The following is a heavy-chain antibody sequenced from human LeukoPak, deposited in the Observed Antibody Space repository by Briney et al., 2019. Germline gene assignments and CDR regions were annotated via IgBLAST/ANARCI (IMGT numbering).Heavy chain of an antibody. J-gene: IGHJ4*02. V-gene: IGHV3-30*18. CDR3: AKEGGILTGYYATLFDY. Sequence: PGRSLRLSCAASGFTFSSYGMHRVRQAPGKGLEWVAVISYDGSNKYYADSVKGRFTISRDNSKNTLYLQMNSLRAEDTAVYYCAKEGGILTGYYATLFDYWGQGTLVTVSS. D-gene: IGHD3-9*01. CDR1: GFTFSSYG. CDR2: ISYDGSNK.